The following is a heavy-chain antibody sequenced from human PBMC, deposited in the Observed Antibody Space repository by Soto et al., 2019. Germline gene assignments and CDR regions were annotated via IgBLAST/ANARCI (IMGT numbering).Heavy chain of an antibody. J-gene: IGHJ6*02. V-gene: IGHV1-69*01. CDR3: ARADQYGSGGSCYSYYGMDV. CDR1: GGTFSSYA. D-gene: IGHD2-15*01. Sequence: QVQLVQSGAEVKKPGSSVKVSCKASGGTFSSYAISWVRQAPGQGLEWMGGIIPICGTANYAQKFQGRVTITADESTSTAYMELGSLRSEDTAVYYCARADQYGSGGSCYSYYGMDVWGQGTTVTVSS. CDR2: IIPICGTA.